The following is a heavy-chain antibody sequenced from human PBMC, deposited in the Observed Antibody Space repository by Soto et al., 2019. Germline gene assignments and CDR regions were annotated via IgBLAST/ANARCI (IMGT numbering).Heavy chain of an antibody. CDR1: GYSFTSYW. Sequence: PGESLKISCKGSGYSFTSYWIGWVRQMPGKGLEWMGIIYPGDSDTRYSPSFQGQVTISADKSISTAYLQWSSLKASDTAMYYCARVPGDCTNGVCRMQKYYYYGMDVWGQGTTVTVSS. CDR3: ARVPGDCTNGVCRMQKYYYYGMDV. CDR2: IYPGDSDT. D-gene: IGHD2-8*01. J-gene: IGHJ6*02. V-gene: IGHV5-51*01.